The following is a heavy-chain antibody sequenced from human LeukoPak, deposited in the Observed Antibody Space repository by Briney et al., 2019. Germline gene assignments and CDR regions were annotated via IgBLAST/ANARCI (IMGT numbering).Heavy chain of an antibody. CDR2: ISYDGSNK. Sequence: GGSLRLSCAASGFTFSSYGMHWVRQAPGKGLEWVAVISYDGSNKYYADSVKGRFTISRDKSKNTLYLQMNSLRAEDTAVYYCAKGSAPLWFWDYYFDYWGQGTLVTVSS. J-gene: IGHJ4*02. CDR3: AKGSAPLWFWDYYFDY. V-gene: IGHV3-30*18. D-gene: IGHD3-10*01. CDR1: GFTFSSYG.